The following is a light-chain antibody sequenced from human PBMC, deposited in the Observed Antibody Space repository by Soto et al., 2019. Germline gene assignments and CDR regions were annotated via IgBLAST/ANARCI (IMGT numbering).Light chain of an antibody. CDR1: SSDVGAYNY. CDR2: EVT. CDR3: SSYIKTTTLYV. J-gene: IGLJ1*01. Sequence: QSALTQPASVSGSPGQSITISCTGTSSDVGAYNYVSWYQHHPGKVPKLLIYEVTNRPSGISDRFSGSKSGNTASLTISGLQAEDEADYFCSSYIKTTTLYVFGSGTKLTVL. V-gene: IGLV2-14*01.